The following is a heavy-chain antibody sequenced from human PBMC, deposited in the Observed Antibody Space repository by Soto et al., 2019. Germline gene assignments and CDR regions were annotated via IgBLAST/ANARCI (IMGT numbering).Heavy chain of an antibody. CDR2: IYWDDDK. CDR1: GFSLTTSGVG. Sequence: QITLKESGPTVVKPTETLTLTCTFSGFSLTTSGVGVGWVRQSPGKAPEWLALIYWDDDKRYSTSLKSRLTHTKATSKNQVVLTMANVDPADTATYYCAHRVLRTVFGLVTTTAIYFDFWGQGTPVVVSS. CDR3: AHRVLRTVFGLVTTTAIYFDF. V-gene: IGHV2-5*02. J-gene: IGHJ4*02. D-gene: IGHD3-3*01.